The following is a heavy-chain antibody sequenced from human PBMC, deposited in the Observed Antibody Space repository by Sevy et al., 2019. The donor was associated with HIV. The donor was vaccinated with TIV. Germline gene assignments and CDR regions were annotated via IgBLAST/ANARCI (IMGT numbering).Heavy chain of an antibody. CDR2: ISPHNGDT. Sequence: ASVKVSCKISGYTFTTYRITWVRQAPGQGLEWMGWISPHNGDTDYAQELQDRITMITDTSTTTVYMELTSLRSDDTAVYYCARAYCSGGRCYSLAYWGQGTLVTVSS. CDR3: ARAYCSGGRCYSLAY. D-gene: IGHD2-15*01. J-gene: IGHJ4*02. V-gene: IGHV1-18*01. CDR1: GYTFTTYR.